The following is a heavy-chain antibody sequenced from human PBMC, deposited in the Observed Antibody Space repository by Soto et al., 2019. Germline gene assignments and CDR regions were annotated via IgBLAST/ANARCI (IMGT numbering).Heavy chain of an antibody. V-gene: IGHV1-3*01. CDR1: GYTVYSYV. CDR2: SNAGNGNT. Sequence: ASAEVGSKACGYTVYSYVIDWLLQETGQRLEWMGWSNAGNGNTQYSQKFQGRVTITRDTSASTAYMELSSLRSEVSAVYYCARDLPPVDYWGQGTLGTVSS. J-gene: IGHJ4*02. CDR3: ARDLPPVDY.